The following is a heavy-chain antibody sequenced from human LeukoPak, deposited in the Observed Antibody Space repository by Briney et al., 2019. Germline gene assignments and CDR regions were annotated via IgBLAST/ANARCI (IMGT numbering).Heavy chain of an antibody. V-gene: IGHV3-30*18. CDR3: AKLYSSSSPFDY. CDR2: ISYDGSNK. J-gene: IGHJ4*02. D-gene: IGHD6-13*01. CDR1: GFTFSSYG. Sequence: GRSLRLSCAASGFTFSSYGMHWVRQAPGKGLEWVAVISYDGSNKYYADSVKGRFTISRDNSKNTLYPQMNSLRAEDTAVYYCAKLYSSSSPFDYWGQGTLVTVSS.